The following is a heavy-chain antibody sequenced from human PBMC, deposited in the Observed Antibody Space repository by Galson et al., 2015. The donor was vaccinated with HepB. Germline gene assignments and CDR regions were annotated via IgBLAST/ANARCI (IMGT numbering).Heavy chain of an antibody. CDR2: TYYRSKWYN. CDR1: GDSVSSNNAI. J-gene: IGHJ4*02. V-gene: IGHV6-1*01. Sequence: AISGDSVSSNNAIWNWIRQSPSSGLEWLGRTYYRSKWYNDYALSVKGRITINPDTSKNQFSLQLNSVTPEDTAVYYCARDVHTNYYFDYWGQGTLVTVSS. CDR3: ARDVHTNYYFDY. D-gene: IGHD5-24*01.